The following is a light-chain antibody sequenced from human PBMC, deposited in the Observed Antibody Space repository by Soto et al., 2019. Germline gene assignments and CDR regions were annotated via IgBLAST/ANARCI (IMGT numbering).Light chain of an antibody. CDR3: LQALHPPAT. CDR2: LGS. CDR1: QSLLHSNGYDY. J-gene: IGKJ4*01. V-gene: IGKV2-28*01. Sequence: DIVMTQSPLSLPVTPGEPASISCRSSQSLLHSNGYDYLDWYLQKPGQSPQLLIYLGSNRASGVPDRFSGSGSGTDFTLKISSVEAEDVGVYYCLQALHPPATFGGGPKVEIK.